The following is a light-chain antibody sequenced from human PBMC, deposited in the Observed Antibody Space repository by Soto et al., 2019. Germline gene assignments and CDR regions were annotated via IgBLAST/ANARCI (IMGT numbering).Light chain of an antibody. CDR1: QSVTTY. CDR2: DAS. V-gene: IGKV3-11*01. Sequence: EIVLTQSPATLSLSPGERATLSCRASQSVTTYLAWYQQKPGQAPRLLIYDASKRATAIPARFSGSGSGTDFTLTISSLEPEDFAVYYCQQRSNWPGYTFGQGTKLEI. CDR3: QQRSNWPGYT. J-gene: IGKJ2*01.